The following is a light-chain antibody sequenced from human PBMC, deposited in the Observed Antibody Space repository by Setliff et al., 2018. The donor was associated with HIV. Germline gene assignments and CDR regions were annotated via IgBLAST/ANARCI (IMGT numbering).Light chain of an antibody. CDR3: CSYAGSSTYV. CDR1: SSDIGTYTL. Sequence: QSVLTQPASVSGSPGQSITISCTGTSSDIGTYTLVSWYQQHPAKAPKLMIYDVTKRPSGVSNRFSGSKSGNTASLTISGLQAEDEADYYCCSYAGSSTYVFGTGTKVTVL. V-gene: IGLV2-23*02. CDR2: DVT. J-gene: IGLJ1*01.